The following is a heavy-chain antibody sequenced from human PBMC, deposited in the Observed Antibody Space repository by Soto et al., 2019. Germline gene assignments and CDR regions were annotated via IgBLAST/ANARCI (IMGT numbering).Heavy chain of an antibody. V-gene: IGHV1-69*13. CDR2: IIPMFSTP. D-gene: IGHD3-9*01. CDR3: AIAQFSDILTADDYGMDV. CDR1: GGNFRSEA. J-gene: IGHJ6*02. Sequence: SVKVSCKASGGNFRSEAISWVRQAPGHGLEWMGRIIPMFSTPHYAQKFQGRVTIIADESTTTVNMEMRGLTYEDTAVYYCAIAQFSDILTADDYGMDVWGQGTSGTVSS.